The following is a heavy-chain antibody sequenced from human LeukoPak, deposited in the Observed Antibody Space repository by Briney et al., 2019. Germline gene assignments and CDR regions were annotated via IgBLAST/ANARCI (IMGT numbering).Heavy chain of an antibody. CDR3: AKAYGSGSYAAGDY. CDR1: GFTFDDYA. J-gene: IGHJ4*02. V-gene: IGHV3-9*01. CDR2: ISWNSGSI. D-gene: IGHD3-10*01. Sequence: PGGSLRLSCAASGFTFDDYAMHWVRQAPGKGLEWVSGISWNSGSIGYADSVKGRFTTSRDNAKNSLYLQMNSLRAEDTALYYCAKAYGSGSYAAGDYWGQGTLVTVSS.